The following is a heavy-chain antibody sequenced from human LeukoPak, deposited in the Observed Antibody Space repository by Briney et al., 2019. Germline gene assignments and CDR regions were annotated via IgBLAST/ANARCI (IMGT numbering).Heavy chain of an antibody. CDR2: IKEDGTET. V-gene: IGHV3-7*04. CDR3: ARADYGGNLFFDY. CDR1: GFMFSSNW. J-gene: IGHJ4*02. D-gene: IGHD4-23*01. Sequence: GGSLRLSCAASGFMFSSNWMSWVRLAPGKGLEWVANIKEDGTETYYVDSVKGRFTISRDNAKNSLYLQMNSLRAEDTAVYYCARADYGGNLFFDYWGQGALVTVSS.